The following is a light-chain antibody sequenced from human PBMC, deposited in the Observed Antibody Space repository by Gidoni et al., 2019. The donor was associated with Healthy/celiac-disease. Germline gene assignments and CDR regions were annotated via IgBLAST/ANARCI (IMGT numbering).Light chain of an antibody. Sequence: QSVLTQPPSAPGTPGPRVTISCSGSSSNIGSNTVNGYQQLPGTAPKLLIYSNNQRPSGVPDRFSGSKSGTSASLAISGLQSEDEADYYCAAWDDSLNGRVFGGGTKLTVL. CDR2: SNN. CDR3: AAWDDSLNGRV. CDR1: SSNIGSNT. V-gene: IGLV1-44*01. J-gene: IGLJ3*02.